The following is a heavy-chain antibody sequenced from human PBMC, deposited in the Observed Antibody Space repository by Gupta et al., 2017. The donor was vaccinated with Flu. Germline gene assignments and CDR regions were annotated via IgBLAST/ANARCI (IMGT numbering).Heavy chain of an antibody. CDR1: GFTFNTYD. CDR3: ARGHWDS. V-gene: IGHV3-48*03. Sequence: EVQLVESGGGLVRPGGSLSLSFAASGFTFNTYDMNWVRQAPGKGLEWVSFISSGSVVYYPDSMKGRFTISRDNAKNSLYLQMNSLRVDDTASYYCARGHWDSWGQGTLVTVSS. CDR2: ISSGSVV. J-gene: IGHJ4*02.